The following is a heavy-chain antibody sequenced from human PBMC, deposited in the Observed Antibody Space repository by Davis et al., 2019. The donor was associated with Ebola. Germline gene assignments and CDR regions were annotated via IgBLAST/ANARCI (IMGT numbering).Heavy chain of an antibody. Sequence: MPSETLSLTCTVSGGSISSSTYYWGWIRQPPGKGLEWIGNMFYSGSSYYNPSLKSRVTISVDTSKNHFSLKLSSVTAADTAVYYCARVGWESSSWSHGMDVWGQGTTVTVSS. V-gene: IGHV4-39*02. CDR1: GGSISSSTYY. CDR3: ARVGWESSSWSHGMDV. J-gene: IGHJ6*02. D-gene: IGHD6-13*01. CDR2: MFYSGSS.